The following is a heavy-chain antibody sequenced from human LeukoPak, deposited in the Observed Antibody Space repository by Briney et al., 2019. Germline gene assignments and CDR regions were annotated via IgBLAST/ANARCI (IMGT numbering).Heavy chain of an antibody. V-gene: IGHV3-23*01. Sequence: PGGSLRLSCAASGFTFSSYAMNWVRQAPGKGLEWVSGINSSGGGTYYADSVKGRFTISRDDSKNTLYLQMNSLGAEDSAVYYCAREGERDWGQGTLVTVSS. J-gene: IGHJ4*02. CDR1: GFTFSSYA. D-gene: IGHD3-16*01. CDR3: AREGERD. CDR2: INSSGGGT.